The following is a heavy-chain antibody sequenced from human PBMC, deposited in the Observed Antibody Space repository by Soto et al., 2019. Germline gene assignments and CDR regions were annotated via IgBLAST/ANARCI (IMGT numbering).Heavy chain of an antibody. CDR2: ISGHNGNT. J-gene: IGHJ4*02. D-gene: IGHD6-6*01. Sequence: QVQLVQSGTEVKKPGASVKVSCKASGYTFTRFGINWVRQAPGQGLEWMGWISGHNGNTHSAQNFQGRVTVTTDTSTSTAYMELRSLRSDGTAVYYWARDFEAGGQLVGGFDYWGQGTLVTVSS. CDR1: GYTFTRFG. V-gene: IGHV1-18*01. CDR3: ARDFEAGGQLVGGFDY.